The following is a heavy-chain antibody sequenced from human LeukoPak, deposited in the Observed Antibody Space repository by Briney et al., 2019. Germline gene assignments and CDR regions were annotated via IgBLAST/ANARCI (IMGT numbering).Heavy chain of an antibody. CDR3: ARTTMVRGTYYMDV. J-gene: IGHJ6*03. V-gene: IGHV4-59*01. Sequence: SETLSLTCTVSGGSINSYYWSWIRQPPGKGLECIGYIHYTGSTNYNPSLKSRVTISVDTSKNQFSLKLSSVTAADTAVYYCARTTMVRGTYYMDVWGKGTTVTISS. CDR2: IHYTGST. CDR1: GGSINSYY. D-gene: IGHD3-10*01.